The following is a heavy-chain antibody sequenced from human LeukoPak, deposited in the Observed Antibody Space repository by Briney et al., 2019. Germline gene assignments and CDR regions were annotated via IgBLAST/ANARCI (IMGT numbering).Heavy chain of an antibody. CDR1: GGSFSGYY. CDR2: INHSGST. Sequence: TSETLSLTCAVYGGSFSGYYWSWIRQAPGKGLEWIGEINHSGSTNYHPSLESRVTISVDTSKKQFSLKLSSVTAADTAVYYCARWTSGGHPFDYWGQGTLVTVSS. V-gene: IGHV4-34*01. CDR3: ARWTSGGHPFDY. J-gene: IGHJ4*02. D-gene: IGHD1-26*01.